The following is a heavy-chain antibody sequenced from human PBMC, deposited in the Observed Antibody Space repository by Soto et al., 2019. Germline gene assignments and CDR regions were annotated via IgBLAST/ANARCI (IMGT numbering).Heavy chain of an antibody. CDR2: LSGGGINT. V-gene: IGHV3-23*01. J-gene: IGHJ4*02. CDR1: GFTFSTYS. D-gene: IGHD5-12*01. Sequence: EVQLLESGGGLVQPGGSLRLSCAASGFTFSTYSMAWVRQAPGKGPEWVSGLSGGGINTFYADSVKGRFTISVDNSKNTVDLQMNSLRVEDTAVYYGAKWSGYGDEWGQGTLVTVSS. CDR3: AKWSGYGDE.